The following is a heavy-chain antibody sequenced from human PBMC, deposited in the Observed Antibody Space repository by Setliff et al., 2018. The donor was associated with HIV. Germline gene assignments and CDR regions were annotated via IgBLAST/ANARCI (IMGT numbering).Heavy chain of an antibody. J-gene: IGHJ6*03. CDR1: GGSFSGYY. CDR3: ARVSPLTHYYYMDM. CDR2: INHSGST. D-gene: IGHD7-27*01. Sequence: SETLSLTCAVYGGSFSGYYWSWIRQPPGKGLEWIGEINHSGSTNYNPSLKSRVTISVDMSKNQFSLKLSSVTAADTAVYYCARVSPLTHYYYMDMWGKGTTVTVSS. V-gene: IGHV4-34*01.